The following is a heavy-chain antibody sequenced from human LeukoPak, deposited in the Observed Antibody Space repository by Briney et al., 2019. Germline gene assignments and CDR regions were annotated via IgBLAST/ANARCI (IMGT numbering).Heavy chain of an antibody. D-gene: IGHD3-22*01. CDR1: GGSISSGDYY. Sequence: SETLSLTCTVSGGSISSGDYYWSWIRQPPGKGLEWIGYIYYSGSTYYNPSLKSRVTTSVDTSKNQFSLKLSSVTAADTAVYYCARNYYDSSGYYYVGAFDIWGQGTMVTVSS. CDR2: IYYSGST. CDR3: ARNYYDSSGYYYVGAFDI. J-gene: IGHJ3*02. V-gene: IGHV4-30-4*08.